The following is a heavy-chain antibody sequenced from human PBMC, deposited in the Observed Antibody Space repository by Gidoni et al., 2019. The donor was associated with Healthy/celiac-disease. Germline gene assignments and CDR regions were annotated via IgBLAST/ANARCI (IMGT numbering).Heavy chain of an antibody. Sequence: QVQLQETCPGLVKPSQTLSLNCTASGRSISIGGYYWRWIRQHPGKGLEWIGYTYYSGSTYYNPSLKSRVTISVDTSKNQFSLKLSSVTAADTAVYYCAREVITFGGVLDYFDYWGQGTLVTVSS. J-gene: IGHJ4*02. CDR1: GRSISIGGYY. V-gene: IGHV4-31*03. CDR2: TYYSGST. D-gene: IGHD3-16*01. CDR3: AREVITFGGVLDYFDY.